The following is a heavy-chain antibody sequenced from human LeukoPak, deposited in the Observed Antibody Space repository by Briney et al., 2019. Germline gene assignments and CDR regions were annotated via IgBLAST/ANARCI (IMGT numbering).Heavy chain of an antibody. V-gene: IGHV4-34*01. Sequence: PSEALSLTCAVYGGSFSGYYWSWIRQPPGKGLEWIGEINHSGSTNYNPSLKSRVTISVDTSKNQFSLKLSSVTAADTAVYYCARIPRVVTNRAAEYFQHWGQGTLVTVSS. D-gene: IGHD2-21*02. CDR1: GGSFSGYY. CDR3: ARIPRVVTNRAAEYFQH. CDR2: INHSGST. J-gene: IGHJ1*01.